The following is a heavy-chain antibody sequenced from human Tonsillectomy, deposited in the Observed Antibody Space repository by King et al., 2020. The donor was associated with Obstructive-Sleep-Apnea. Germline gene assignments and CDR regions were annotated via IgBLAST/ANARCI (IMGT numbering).Heavy chain of an antibody. CDR3: AGVPYSSDWYGYYFDY. CDR2: IYYSGST. J-gene: IGHJ4*02. Sequence: QLQESGPGLMKPSETLSLTCTVSGGSISSSSYYWGWIRQPPGKGLEWIGSIYYSGSTHYIPSLESRVTISIDTSKNQFSLKLSSVTAADTAVYYCAGVPYSSDWYGYYFDYWGRGTLVTVSS. D-gene: IGHD6-19*01. CDR1: GGSISSSSYY. V-gene: IGHV4-39*07.